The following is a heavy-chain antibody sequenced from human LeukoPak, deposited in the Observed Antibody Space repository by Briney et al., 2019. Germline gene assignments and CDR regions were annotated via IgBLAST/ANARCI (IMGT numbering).Heavy chain of an antibody. Sequence: ASVKVSCKASGYTFTGYYMHWVRQAPGQGLEWMGWINPNSGGTNYAQKFQGLVTMTRDTSISTAYMELSRLRSDDTAVYYCARADGSGSFYGMDVWGQGTTVTVSS. CDR1: GYTFTGYY. CDR2: INPNSGGT. CDR3: ARADGSGSFYGMDV. D-gene: IGHD3-10*01. V-gene: IGHV1-2*04. J-gene: IGHJ6*02.